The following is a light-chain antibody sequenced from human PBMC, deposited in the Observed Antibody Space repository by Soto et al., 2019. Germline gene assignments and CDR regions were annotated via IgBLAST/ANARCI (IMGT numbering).Light chain of an antibody. CDR1: QSVSSY. CDR3: QQSSNWWT. V-gene: IGKV3-11*01. Sequence: EIVLTQSPATLSLSPGERATLSCRASQSVSSYLAWYQQKPGQAPRLLIYDASNRDTGVPARFSGSGSGKAFTLTSSRLEPEDFAFYYCQQSSNWWTFGQGTKVEI. CDR2: DAS. J-gene: IGKJ1*01.